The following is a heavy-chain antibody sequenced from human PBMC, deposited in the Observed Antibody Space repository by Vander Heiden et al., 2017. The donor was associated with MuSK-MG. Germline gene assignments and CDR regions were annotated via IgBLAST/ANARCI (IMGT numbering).Heavy chain of an antibody. D-gene: IGHD3-10*01. CDR1: GFTFSSYA. Sequence: EVQLLESGGGLVQPGGSLRLSCAASGFTFSSYAMSWVRQAPGKGLEWVSAISGSGGSTYYADAVKGRFTISRDNSKNTLYLQMKSLRAEDTAVYYCAKDVYGSGSYSFDYWGQGTMVTVSS. CDR2: ISGSGGST. J-gene: IGHJ4*02. CDR3: AKDVYGSGSYSFDY. V-gene: IGHV3-23*01.